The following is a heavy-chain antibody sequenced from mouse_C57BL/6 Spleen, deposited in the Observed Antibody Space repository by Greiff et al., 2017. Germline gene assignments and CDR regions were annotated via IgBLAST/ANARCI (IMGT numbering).Heavy chain of an antibody. CDR1: GFTFSSYA. V-gene: IGHV5-4*01. CDR3: ARLDVGAWFAY. CDR2: ISDGGSYT. Sequence: EVQGVESGGGLVKPGGSLKLSCAASGFTFSSYALSWVRQTPEKRLGWVATISDGGSYTYYPDNVKGRFTISRDNAKNNLYLQMSHLKSEDTAMYYCARLDVGAWFAYWGQGTLVTVSA. J-gene: IGHJ3*01. D-gene: IGHD3-3*01.